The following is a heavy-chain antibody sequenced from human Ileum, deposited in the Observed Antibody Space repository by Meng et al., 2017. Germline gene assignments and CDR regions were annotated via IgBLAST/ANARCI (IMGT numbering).Heavy chain of an antibody. CDR3: ASSTSGPELNY. D-gene: IGHD2/OR15-2a*01. Sequence: HRQLQESGSGLGTASQRLSHTCTVSGGSISSSAYTWTWIRQPPGKGLEWIGYIYQVGSTNYNPSLKSRVTIFVDTSKNQFSLKLTSVTAADTDVYYCASSTSGPELNYWGQGTLVTVSS. J-gene: IGHJ4*02. CDR1: GGSISSSAYT. V-gene: IGHV4-30-2*01. CDR2: IYQVGST.